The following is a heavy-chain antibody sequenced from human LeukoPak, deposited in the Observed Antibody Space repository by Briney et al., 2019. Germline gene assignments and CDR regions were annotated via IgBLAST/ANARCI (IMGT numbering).Heavy chain of an antibody. CDR2: IYYSGST. J-gene: IGHJ6*03. CDR1: GGSISSHY. D-gene: IGHD1-7*01. V-gene: IGHV4-59*11. Sequence: SETLSLTCTVSGGSISSHYWSWIRQPPGKGLEWIGYIYYSGSTNYNPSLKSRVTISVDTSKNQFSLKLSSVTAADTAVYYCARRVGWNYGSNCMDVWGKGTTVTVSS. CDR3: ARRVGWNYGSNCMDV.